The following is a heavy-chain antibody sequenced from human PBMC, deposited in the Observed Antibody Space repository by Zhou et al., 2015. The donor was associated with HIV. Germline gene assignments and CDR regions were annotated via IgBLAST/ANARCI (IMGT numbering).Heavy chain of an antibody. Sequence: QVQLVQSGAEVKKPGSSVKVSCKASGGTFSSYTISWVRQAPGQGLEWMGRIIPILGIANYAQKFQGRVTITADKSTSTAYMELSSLRSEDTAVYYCARGDVVPAAISLSRDSRGLVDPWGQGTLVTVSS. CDR1: GGTFSSYT. V-gene: IGHV1-69*02. J-gene: IGHJ5*02. CDR3: ARGDVVPAAISLSRDSRGLVDP. D-gene: IGHD2-2*01. CDR2: IIPILGIA.